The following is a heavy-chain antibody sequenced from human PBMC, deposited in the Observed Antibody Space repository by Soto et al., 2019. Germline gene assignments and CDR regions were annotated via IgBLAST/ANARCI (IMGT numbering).Heavy chain of an antibody. CDR2: ISSSSSTI. Sequence: EVQLVESGGGLVQPGGSLRLSCAASGFTFSSYSMNWVHQAPGKGLEWVSYISSSSSTIYYADSVKGRFTISRDNAKNTLSLQMNSLRDEDTAVYYCARDQSPVLRYFDWLYPSPFDYWGQGTLVTVSS. CDR3: ARDQSPVLRYFDWLYPSPFDY. CDR1: GFTFSSYS. V-gene: IGHV3-48*02. D-gene: IGHD3-9*01. J-gene: IGHJ4*02.